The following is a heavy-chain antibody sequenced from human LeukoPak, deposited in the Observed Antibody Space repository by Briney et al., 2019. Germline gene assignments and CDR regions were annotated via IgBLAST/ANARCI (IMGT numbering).Heavy chain of an antibody. CDR3: ARGQYYYDSSGYYY. V-gene: IGHV4-34*01. CDR2: INHSGGT. CDR1: GGSFSGYY. D-gene: IGHD3-22*01. J-gene: IGHJ4*02. Sequence: SETLSLTCAVYGGSFSGYYWSWIRQPPGKGLEWIGEINHSGGTNYNPSLKSRVTISVDTSKNQFSLKLSSVTAADTAVYYCARGQYYYDSSGYYYWGQGTLVTVSS.